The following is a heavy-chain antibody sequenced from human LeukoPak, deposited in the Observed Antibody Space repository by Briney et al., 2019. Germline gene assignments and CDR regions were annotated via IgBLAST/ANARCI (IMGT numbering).Heavy chain of an antibody. V-gene: IGHV1-8*01. CDR3: VRSEKGIGAFDI. Sequence: ASVKVSCKASGYTFSSYDINWVRQAAGQGLEWMGWVNPNSGDTGYAQRFQGRFTMTRNTSISTAYMELSSLRSEDTAVYYCVRSEKGIGAFDIWGQGTMVTVSS. D-gene: IGHD2-15*01. CDR1: GYTFSSYD. CDR2: VNPNSGDT. J-gene: IGHJ3*02.